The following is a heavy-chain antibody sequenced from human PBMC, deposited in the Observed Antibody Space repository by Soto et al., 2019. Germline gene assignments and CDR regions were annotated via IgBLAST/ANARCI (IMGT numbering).Heavy chain of an antibody. V-gene: IGHV5-51*01. D-gene: IGHD2-21*02. J-gene: IGHJ4*02. CDR1: GYSFTSYW. Sequence: GDSLKISCKGSGYSFTSYWIGWVRQMPGKGLEWMGIIYPGDSDTRYSPSFQGQVTISADKSISTAYLQWSSLKASDTAMYYCERRPIYCGGDCYREYYFDYCGKGTLVSVSA. CDR2: IYPGDSDT. CDR3: ERRPIYCGGDCYREYYFDY.